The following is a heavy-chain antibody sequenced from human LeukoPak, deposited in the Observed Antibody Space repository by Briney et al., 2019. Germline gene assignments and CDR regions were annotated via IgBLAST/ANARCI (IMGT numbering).Heavy chain of an antibody. CDR3: AKTRLKYYYDSSGYYDY. CDR1: GFTFSSYA. V-gene: IGHV3-30*04. Sequence: GGSLRLSCAASGFTFSSYAMHWVRQAPGKGLEWVAVISYDGSNKYYADSVKGRFTISRDNSKNTLYLQMNSLRAEDTAVYYCAKTRLKYYYDSSGYYDYWGQGTLVTVSS. D-gene: IGHD3-22*01. CDR2: ISYDGSNK. J-gene: IGHJ4*02.